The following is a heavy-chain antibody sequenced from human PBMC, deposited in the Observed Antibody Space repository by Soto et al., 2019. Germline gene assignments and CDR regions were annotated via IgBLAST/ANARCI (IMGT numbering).Heavy chain of an antibody. CDR3: AREGYDFWSGSYYYGMDV. CDR2: IYYSGST. J-gene: IGHJ6*02. CDR1: GGSISSYY. V-gene: IGHV4-59*01. Sequence: SETLSLTCTVSGGSISSYYWSWIRQPPGKGLEWIGYIYYSGSTNYNPSLKSRVTISVDTSKNQFSLKLSSVTAADTAVYYCAREGYDFWSGSYYYGMDVWGQGTTVTVSS. D-gene: IGHD3-3*01.